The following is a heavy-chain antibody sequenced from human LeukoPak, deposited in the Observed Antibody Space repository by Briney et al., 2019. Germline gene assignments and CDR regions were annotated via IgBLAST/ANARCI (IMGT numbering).Heavy chain of an antibody. J-gene: IGHJ4*02. V-gene: IGHV3-23*01. CDR2: ISGSGVGT. Sequence: GGSLRLSCAGSGFIFRNYAMSWVRQAPGMGLEWVSAISGSGVGTNYADSVKGRFTISRDNSKNTLYLQMNSLRAEDTAVYYCAKNGRDDHDKYFFDFWGLGTQVTVSS. D-gene: IGHD3-9*01. CDR3: AKNGRDDHDKYFFDF. CDR1: GFIFRNYA.